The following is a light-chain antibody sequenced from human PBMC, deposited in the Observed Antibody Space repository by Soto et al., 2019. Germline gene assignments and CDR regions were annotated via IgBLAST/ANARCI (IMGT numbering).Light chain of an antibody. V-gene: IGKV1-5*03. CDR1: QRFGRW. Sequence: DIQMTQSPSTLSASVGDRVTITCRASQRFGRWLAWYQQKPGKAPELLIYKTSTLERGVPSRFSGGGSGTEFPLTFSSLQPDDFATCCWQEYRTGPGYDFGQGTRLEIK. CDR2: KTS. J-gene: IGKJ2*01. CDR3: QEYRTGPGYD.